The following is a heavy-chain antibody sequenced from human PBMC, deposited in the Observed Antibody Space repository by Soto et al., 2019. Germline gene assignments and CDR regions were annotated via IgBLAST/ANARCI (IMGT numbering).Heavy chain of an antibody. Sequence: QVQLQESGPGLVKPSETLSLTCTVSGGSVSSGSYYWSWIRQPPGKGLEWIGYIYYSGSTNYNPSLKRRLTISVDTSKNQFSLKLRSVTAADTAVYYCAINWNYLYYFDYWGQGTLVTVSS. CDR1: GGSVSSGSYY. V-gene: IGHV4-61*01. CDR2: IYYSGST. D-gene: IGHD1-7*01. J-gene: IGHJ4*02. CDR3: AINWNYLYYFDY.